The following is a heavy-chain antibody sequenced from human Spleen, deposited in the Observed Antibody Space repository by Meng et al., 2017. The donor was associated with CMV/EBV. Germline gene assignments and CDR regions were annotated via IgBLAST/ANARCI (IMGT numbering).Heavy chain of an antibody. CDR2: ISADNQNT. J-gene: IGHJ5*02. CDR3: ARDGSAIGYDFWSGYFHPNWFDP. Sequence: ASVKVSCKAPRNFFTRHAITWVRQAPGQGLEWMGWISADNQNTNLIQKLQGRVTMTTDTSTSTAYMELRSLRSDDTAVYYCARDGSAIGYDFWSGYFHPNWFDPWGQGTLVTVSS. V-gene: IGHV1-18*01. CDR1: RNFFTRHA. D-gene: IGHD3-3*01.